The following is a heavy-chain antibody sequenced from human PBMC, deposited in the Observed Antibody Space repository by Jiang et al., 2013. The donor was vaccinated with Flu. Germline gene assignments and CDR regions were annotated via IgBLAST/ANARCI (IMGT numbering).Heavy chain of an antibody. CDR1: GGTFSSYA. D-gene: IGHD5-24*01. Sequence: SGAEVKKPGSSVKVSCKTSGGTFSSYAINWVRQAPGQGLEWMGAIIPVFGTVNYAQKFQGRVTITADGSTRTAYMELSSLRSDDTAVYYCAREGRDGYNSPSFRGRLDFWGQGTLVTVSS. J-gene: IGHJ4*02. V-gene: IGHV1-69*01. CDR2: IIPVFGTV. CDR3: AREGRDGYNSPSFRGRLDF.